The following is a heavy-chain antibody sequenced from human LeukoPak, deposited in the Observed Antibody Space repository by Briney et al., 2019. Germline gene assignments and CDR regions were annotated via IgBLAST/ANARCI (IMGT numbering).Heavy chain of an antibody. Sequence: SETLSLTCAVSGGSISSGGYYWSWIRQPPGKGLEWIGYIYHSGSTYYNPSLKSRVTISVDRSKNQFSLKLSSVTAADTAVYYCARVKGIAAAGSRGPYSDYWGQGTLVTVSS. CDR3: ARVKGIAAAGSRGPYSDY. CDR2: IYHSGST. D-gene: IGHD6-13*01. V-gene: IGHV4-30-2*01. J-gene: IGHJ4*02. CDR1: GGSISSGGYY.